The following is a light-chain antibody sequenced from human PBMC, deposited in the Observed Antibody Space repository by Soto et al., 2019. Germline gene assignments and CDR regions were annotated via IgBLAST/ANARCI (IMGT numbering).Light chain of an antibody. J-gene: IGKJ1*01. Sequence: ALRMTQSPSSFSASTGDRVTITCRASQGISSYLAWYQQKPGKVPKLLIYAASTLQSGVPSRFSGSGSGTDFTLTISCLQSEDFATYYCQQYYSYPVTFGQGTKVEIK. CDR1: QGISSY. CDR3: QQYYSYPVT. CDR2: AAS. V-gene: IGKV1-8*01.